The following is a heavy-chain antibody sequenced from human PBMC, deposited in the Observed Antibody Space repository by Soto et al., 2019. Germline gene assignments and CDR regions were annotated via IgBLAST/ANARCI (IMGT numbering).Heavy chain of an antibody. J-gene: IGHJ4*02. CDR3: ATRAPGHY. Sequence: QVQLVQSGAEVKKPGASVKVSCKASGYTFTTYYMHWVRQAPGQGLEWMGIISPDGGRTSYAQEFQGRVSRTRDTSASTVYVELRSLRSEATAVYYCATRAPGHYWGQGTLVTVSS. D-gene: IGHD1-26*01. CDR2: ISPDGGRT. CDR1: GYTFTTYY. V-gene: IGHV1-46*01.